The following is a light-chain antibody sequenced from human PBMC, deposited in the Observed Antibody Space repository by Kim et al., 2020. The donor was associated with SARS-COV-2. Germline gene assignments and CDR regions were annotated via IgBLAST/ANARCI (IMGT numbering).Light chain of an antibody. J-gene: IGLJ1*01. CDR1: SSDVGGYNY. CDR2: DVS. CDR3: SSYTSSSTYV. V-gene: IGLV2-14*03. Sequence: QSVLTQPASVSGSPGQSITISCTGTSSDVGGYNYVSWYQHQPGKAPKLMIYDVSKRPSGVSHRFSGSKSGNTASLTISGLLAEDEADYYCSSYTSSSTYVFGTGTKVTVL.